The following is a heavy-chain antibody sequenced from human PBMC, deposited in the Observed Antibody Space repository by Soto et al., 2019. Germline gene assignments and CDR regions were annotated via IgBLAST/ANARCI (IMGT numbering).Heavy chain of an antibody. Sequence: GGSLRLSCAASGFSFSSYAMSWVRQAPGKGLEWVSTISGGDGKTFYADSVKGRFSISRDTSKNTLYLQMNSLRADDTAVYYCARWSYLDYWGQGTRVTVSS. CDR2: ISGGDGKT. CDR1: GFSFSSYA. CDR3: ARWSYLDY. J-gene: IGHJ4*02. D-gene: IGHD3-3*01. V-gene: IGHV3-23*01.